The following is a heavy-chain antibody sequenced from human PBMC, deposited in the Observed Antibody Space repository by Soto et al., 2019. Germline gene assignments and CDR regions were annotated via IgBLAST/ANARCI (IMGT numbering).Heavy chain of an antibody. V-gene: IGHV3-23*01. J-gene: IGHJ1*01. Sequence: GGSLRLSCAASGFTFSSYAMSWVRQAPGKGLEWVSAISGSGGSTDYADSVKGRFTISRDNSKNTLYLQMNSLRAEDTAVYYCAKDRESMIVVVTGWAEYFQHWGQGTLVTVSS. CDR2: ISGSGGST. CDR1: GFTFSSYA. D-gene: IGHD3-22*01. CDR3: AKDRESMIVVVTGWAEYFQH.